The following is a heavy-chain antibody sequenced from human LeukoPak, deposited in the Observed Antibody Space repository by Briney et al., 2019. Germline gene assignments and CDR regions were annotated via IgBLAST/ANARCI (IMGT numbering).Heavy chain of an antibody. CDR1: GYSFTGYH. CDR3: ARGLFLRDGYTYGMDV. V-gene: IGHV1-2*02. J-gene: IGHJ6*02. Sequence: GASVKVSCKTSGYSFTGYHMHWVRQAPGQGLEWMGWIKSNSGGPKYAQKFQGRVTMTRDTSITTAYMELSSLRSDDTAVYYCARGLFLRDGYTYGMDVWGQGTTVTVSS. CDR2: IKSNSGGP. D-gene: IGHD5-24*01.